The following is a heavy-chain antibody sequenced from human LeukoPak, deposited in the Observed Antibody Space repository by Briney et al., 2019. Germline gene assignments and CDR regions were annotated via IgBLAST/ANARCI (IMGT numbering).Heavy chain of an antibody. CDR3: ARSDLGRYSSSSYYYYMDV. Sequence: GESLKISCKGSGYSFTSYWIGWVRQMPGKGLEWMGIIYPGDSDTRYSPSFQGQVTISADKSISTAHLQRSSLKASDTAMYYCARSDLGRYSSSSYYYYMDVWGKGTTVTVSS. CDR1: GYSFTSYW. J-gene: IGHJ6*03. D-gene: IGHD6-6*01. CDR2: IYPGDSDT. V-gene: IGHV5-51*01.